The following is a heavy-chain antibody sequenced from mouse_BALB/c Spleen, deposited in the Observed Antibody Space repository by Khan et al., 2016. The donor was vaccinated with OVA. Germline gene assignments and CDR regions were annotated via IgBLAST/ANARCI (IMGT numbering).Heavy chain of an antibody. Sequence: QIQLVQSGPELKKPGETVKISCKASGYTFTNFGMNWVKQAPGKALKWMGWINTSTGEPTYADDFKGRFAFSLETSASTAYLQINTLQKEDMAIYFCARGLNYYGSWFTYWGQGTLVTVSA. CDR3: ARGLNYYGSWFTY. V-gene: IGHV9-1*02. CDR1: GYTFTNFG. CDR2: INTSTGEP. D-gene: IGHD1-1*01. J-gene: IGHJ3*01.